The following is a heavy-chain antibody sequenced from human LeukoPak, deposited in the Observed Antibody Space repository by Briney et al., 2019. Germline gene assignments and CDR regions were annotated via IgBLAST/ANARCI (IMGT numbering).Heavy chain of an antibody. J-gene: IGHJ5*02. CDR1: GGSISSYY. CDR2: IYYSGST. Sequence: PSETLSLTCTVSGGSISSYYWNWIRQPPGKGLEWIGNIYYSGSTNYNPSLKSRVTISVDTSKNQFSLKLSSVTAADTAVYYCARRVYGDYGNWFDPWGQGTLVTVSS. D-gene: IGHD4-17*01. CDR3: ARRVYGDYGNWFDP. V-gene: IGHV4-59*08.